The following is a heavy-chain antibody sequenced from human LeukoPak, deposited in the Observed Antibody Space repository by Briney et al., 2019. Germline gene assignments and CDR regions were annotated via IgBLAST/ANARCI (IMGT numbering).Heavy chain of an antibody. CDR2: IKHSGSS. CDR1: GGSFSGYS. D-gene: IGHD4/OR15-4a*01. Sequence: SETLSLTCAVYGGSFSGYSWTWSRQPPGKGLEWIGQIKHSGSSNHNPSLKSRVSIFVDTSKNQFSLELSSVTAADTAVYYCARESPNDSGDSNNYVGGYYYMDVWGKGTTVTVSS. J-gene: IGHJ6*03. V-gene: IGHV4-34*01. CDR3: ARESPNDSGDSNNYVGGYYYMDV.